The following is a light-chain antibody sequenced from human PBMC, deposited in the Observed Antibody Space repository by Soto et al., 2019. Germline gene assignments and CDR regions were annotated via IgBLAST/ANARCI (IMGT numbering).Light chain of an antibody. J-gene: IGKJ2*01. CDR1: QTISSS. V-gene: IGKV1-5*03. CDR3: QQYDSYSPYT. Sequence: DIQMTQFPPTLSASIGDRVTITCRASQTISSSLAWYQQKPGKAPKLLIYKASTLETWVPSRFSGSASGTEFTLTISSLLPDDFATYYCQQYDSYSPYTFGQGTRLEIK. CDR2: KAS.